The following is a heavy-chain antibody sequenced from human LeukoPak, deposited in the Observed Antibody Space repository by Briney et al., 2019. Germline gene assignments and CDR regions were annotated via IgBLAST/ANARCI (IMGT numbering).Heavy chain of an antibody. V-gene: IGHV3-21*01. D-gene: IGHD5-18*01. CDR1: GFTFSSYS. J-gene: IGHJ4*02. Sequence: PGGSLRLSCAASGFTFSSYSMNWVRQTPVKGLEWVSSISTSSSYIYSADSMKGRFTISRDNGKNSLYLQMHSLRAEDTGVYYCARGEPGYSYGYGTVFVYWGQGALVTVSS. CDR3: ARGEPGYSYGYGTVFVY. CDR2: ISTSSSYI.